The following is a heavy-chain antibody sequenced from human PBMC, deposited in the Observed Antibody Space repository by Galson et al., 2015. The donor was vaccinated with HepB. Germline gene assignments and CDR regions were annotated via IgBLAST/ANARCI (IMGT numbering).Heavy chain of an antibody. CDR1: GFTFSSYS. J-gene: IGHJ6*02. V-gene: IGHV3-48*01. Sequence: SLRLSCAASGFTFSSYSMNWVRQAPGKGLEWVSYISSSSSTIYYADSVKGRFTISRDNAKNSLYLQMNSLRAEDTAVYYCARDLPGKQWLPPYYYYGMDVWGQGTTVTVSS. D-gene: IGHD6-19*01. CDR2: ISSSSSTI. CDR3: ARDLPGKQWLPPYYYYGMDV.